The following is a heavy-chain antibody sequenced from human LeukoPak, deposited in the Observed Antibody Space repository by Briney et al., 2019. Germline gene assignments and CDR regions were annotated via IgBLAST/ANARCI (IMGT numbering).Heavy chain of an antibody. V-gene: IGHV3-66*04. J-gene: IGHJ4*02. D-gene: IGHD3-22*01. CDR3: AKHSSGYSTTYYFDY. CDR1: GFTVSSNY. CDR2: IYSGGST. Sequence: GGSLRLSCAASGFTVSSNYMSWVRQAPGKGLEWVSVIYSGGSTYYADSVKGRFTISRDNSKDTLYLQMNSLRAEDTAVYYCAKHSSGYSTTYYFDYWGQGTLVTVSS.